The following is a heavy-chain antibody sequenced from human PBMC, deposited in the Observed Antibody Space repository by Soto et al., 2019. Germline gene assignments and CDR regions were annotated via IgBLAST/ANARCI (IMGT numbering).Heavy chain of an antibody. CDR2: ISSSGVT. V-gene: IGHV1-18*04. J-gene: IGHJ4*02. D-gene: IGHD5-12*01. Sequence: QVRLVQSGPEVKKPEASVKVSCKASGYTFSSSAISWVRQAPGQGPEWMGWISSSGVTNYAQNFQGRVTLTVDSSTTTAYMVVRSLSSADTAIYHWARDHGGYGTFDYWGQGTLVTVSS. CDR1: GYTFSSSA. CDR3: ARDHGGYGTFDY.